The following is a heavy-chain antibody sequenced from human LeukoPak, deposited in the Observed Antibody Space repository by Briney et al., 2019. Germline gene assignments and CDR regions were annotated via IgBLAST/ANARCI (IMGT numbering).Heavy chain of an antibody. V-gene: IGHV4-30-2*01. CDR1: GGSISSGGYS. CDR2: IYHSGST. Sequence: SQTLSLTCAVSGGSISSGGYSWSWIRQPPGKGLEWIGYIYHSGSTYYNPSLKSRVTISVGRSENQFTLRLSSVTAADTAGYYGARGGLYSDSSGYYSPYWFDPWGQGTLVTVSS. D-gene: IGHD3-22*01. CDR3: ARGGLYSDSSGYYSPYWFDP. J-gene: IGHJ5*02.